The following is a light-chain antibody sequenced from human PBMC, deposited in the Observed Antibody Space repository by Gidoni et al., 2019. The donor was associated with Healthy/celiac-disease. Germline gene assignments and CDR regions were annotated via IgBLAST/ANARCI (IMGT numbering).Light chain of an antibody. V-gene: IGLV2-14*01. CDR1: SSDVGGYNY. Sequence: QSALTQPASVSESPGHPITISCTGTSSDVGGYNYVSWSQQHPGKAPKLMIYDVSNRPSGVSNRFSGSKSGNTASLTISGLQAADEADYYCSSYTSSSTLVVFGGGTKLTVL. J-gene: IGLJ2*01. CDR3: SSYTSSSTLVV. CDR2: DVS.